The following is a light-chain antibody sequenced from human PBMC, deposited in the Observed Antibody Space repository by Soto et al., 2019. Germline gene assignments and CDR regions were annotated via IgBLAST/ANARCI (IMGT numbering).Light chain of an antibody. CDR3: IQDYNXPYT. CDR1: RDIGSG. Sequence: ATQMTQSPSSLSASVGDMITITCRAIRDIGSGLICYQQKPGKAPTLLIYASSNLQSGVTSRFRGSRSVTKFPLTLSSLQPEDFATYSSIQDYNXPYTCGQGTKV. V-gene: IGKV1-6*01. CDR2: ASS. J-gene: IGKJ2*01.